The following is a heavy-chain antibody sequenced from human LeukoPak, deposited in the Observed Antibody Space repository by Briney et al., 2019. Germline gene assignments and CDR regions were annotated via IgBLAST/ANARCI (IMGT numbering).Heavy chain of an antibody. V-gene: IGHV3-30*03. J-gene: IGHJ3*02. Sequence: GFLRLSCAASGFTFSTSGMHWVRQAPGKGLEWVAVISHDGNNRLYADSVKGRFTISRDNSRHTLDLQMNSLRAEDTAVYYCAADRPPRAFDIWGQGTMVTVSS. CDR3: AADRPPRAFDI. CDR2: ISHDGNNR. CDR1: GFTFSTSG.